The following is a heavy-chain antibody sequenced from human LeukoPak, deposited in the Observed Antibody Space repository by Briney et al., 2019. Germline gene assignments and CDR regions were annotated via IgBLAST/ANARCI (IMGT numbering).Heavy chain of an antibody. CDR2: IYHSGST. CDR3: ARYGSGSYYNVDY. J-gene: IGHJ4*02. CDR1: GGSISSGGYY. V-gene: IGHV4-30-2*01. D-gene: IGHD3-10*01. Sequence: SQTLSLTCTVSGGSISSGGYYWSWIRQPPGKGLEWIGYIYHSGSTYYIPSLKSRVTISVDRSKNQFSLKLSSVTAADTAVYYCARYGSGSYYNVDYWGQGTLVTVSS.